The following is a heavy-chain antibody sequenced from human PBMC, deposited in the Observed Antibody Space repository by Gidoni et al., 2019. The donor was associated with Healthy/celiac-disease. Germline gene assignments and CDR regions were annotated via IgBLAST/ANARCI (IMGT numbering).Heavy chain of an antibody. V-gene: IGHV3-23*01. D-gene: IGHD3-9*01. CDR1: GFTFSSYA. CDR2: ISGSGGST. CDR3: AKGYDILTGRLDY. Sequence: EVPLLESGGGLVQPGGSLRLSCAASGFTFSSYAMSWVRQAPGKGREWVLAISGSGGSTYYADSGKGRSTISRDNSKNTLYLQMNSLRAEDTAVYYCAKGYDILTGRLDYWGQGTLVTVSS. J-gene: IGHJ4*02.